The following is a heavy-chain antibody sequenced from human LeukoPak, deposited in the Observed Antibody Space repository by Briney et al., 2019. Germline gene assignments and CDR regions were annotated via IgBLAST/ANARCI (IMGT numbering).Heavy chain of an antibody. CDR3: ARHLSGYSYDY. D-gene: IGHD5-18*01. V-gene: IGHV5-51*01. J-gene: IGHJ4*02. CDR2: IYPGDSDT. CDR1: GFTFISYW. Sequence: GESLQISCKGSGFTFISYWIAWVRQMPGKGLEWMGIIYPGDSDTRYSPSFQGQVTLSADKSISTAYLQWSSLKASDTAMYFCARHLSGYSYDYWGQGTLVTVSS.